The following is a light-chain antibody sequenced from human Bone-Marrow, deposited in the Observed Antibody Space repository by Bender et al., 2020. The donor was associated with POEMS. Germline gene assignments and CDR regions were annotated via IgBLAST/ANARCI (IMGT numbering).Light chain of an antibody. Sequence: QSVLTQPPSASGTPGQRVTISCSGSSSNIGTNPVNWYQQLPGTAPKLLIYINNQRPSGVPDRFSGSKSGTSASLAISGLRSDDEAHYYCAAWDDSLSAWFFGGGAKLTVL. CDR2: INN. V-gene: IGLV1-47*02. CDR1: SSNIGTNP. CDR3: AAWDDSLSAWF. J-gene: IGLJ3*02.